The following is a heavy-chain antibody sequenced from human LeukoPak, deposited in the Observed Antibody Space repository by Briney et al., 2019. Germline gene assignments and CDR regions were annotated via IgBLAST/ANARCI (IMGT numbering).Heavy chain of an antibody. V-gene: IGHV3-7*01. CDR3: VNYDTTTGQSDY. D-gene: IGHD1-26*01. CDR1: GFTFSRYW. CDR2: IKQDGSEK. Sequence: PGGSLRLSCGAYGFTFSRYWMSWVRQAPGKGLEWVANIKQDGSEKHYVDSVKGRFTISRDNAENSLFLQMNNLRAEDTAIYYCVNYDTTTGQSDYWGQGTLVTVSS. J-gene: IGHJ4*02.